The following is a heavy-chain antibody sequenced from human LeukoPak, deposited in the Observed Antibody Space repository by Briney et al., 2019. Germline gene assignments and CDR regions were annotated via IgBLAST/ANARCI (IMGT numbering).Heavy chain of an antibody. V-gene: IGHV5-51*01. CDR2: IYPGDSDT. D-gene: IGHD5-18*01. J-gene: IGHJ4*02. Sequence: GESLKISCKGSGYSFTSYWIGWMRQMPGKGLEWMGIIYPGDSDTRYSPSFQGQVTNSADQSISTAYLQWSSLKASDTAMYYCARHSGSYSYGWVDYWGQGTLVTVSS. CDR1: GYSFTSYW. CDR3: ARHSGSYSYGWVDY.